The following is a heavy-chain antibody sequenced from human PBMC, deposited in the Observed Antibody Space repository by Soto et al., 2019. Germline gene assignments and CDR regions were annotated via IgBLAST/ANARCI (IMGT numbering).Heavy chain of an antibody. J-gene: IGHJ6*02. V-gene: IGHV1-18*04. CDR2: ISAYNGNT. CDR3: ARDQVVPAAIPVPRLSWYYYYGMDV. CDR1: GYTFTSYG. D-gene: IGHD2-2*02. Sequence: ASVKVSCKASGYTFTSYGISWVRQTPGQGLEWMGWISAYNGNTNYAQKLQGRVTMTTDTSTSTAYMELRSLRSDDTAVYYCARDQVVPAAIPVPRLSWYYYYGMDVWGQGTTVTVSS.